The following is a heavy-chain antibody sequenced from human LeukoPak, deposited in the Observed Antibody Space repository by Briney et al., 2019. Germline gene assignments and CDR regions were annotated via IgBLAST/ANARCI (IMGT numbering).Heavy chain of an antibody. V-gene: IGHV3-7*01. CDR3: ARDLSGWYDY. Sequence: PGGSLRLSCAASGFTFSTYWMACVRQAPGKGPERGANIKEDGSATYYLDSVKGRFTISRDNAKNSLYLQMNSLRAEDTAVCYCARDLSGWYDYWGQGTLVTVSS. J-gene: IGHJ4*02. D-gene: IGHD6-19*01. CDR2: IKEDGSAT. CDR1: GFTFSTYW.